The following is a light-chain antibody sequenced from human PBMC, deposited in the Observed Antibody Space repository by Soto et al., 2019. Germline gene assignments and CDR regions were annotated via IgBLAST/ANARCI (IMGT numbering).Light chain of an antibody. Sequence: EIVMTQSPATLSVSPGERATLSCRASQSVGSHLAWYQQRPGQAPRLLIYGASYRATGIPARFSGSGSGTDFTLIISSLQSEDFAVCYCQQYDNWPPFTFGPGTKVDIK. V-gene: IGKV3-15*01. CDR3: QQYDNWPPFT. CDR1: QSVGSH. CDR2: GAS. J-gene: IGKJ3*01.